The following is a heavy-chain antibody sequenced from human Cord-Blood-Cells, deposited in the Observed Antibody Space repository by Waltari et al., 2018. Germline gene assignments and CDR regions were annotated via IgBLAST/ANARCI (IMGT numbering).Heavy chain of an antibody. D-gene: IGHD6-6*01. CDR2: KSYDGSNK. CDR3: AKDLDGSSVSEFDY. J-gene: IGHJ4*02. V-gene: IGHV3-30*18. CDR1: GFTFSSYG. Sequence: QVQLVESGGGVVQPGRFLRLSCAASGFTFSSYGLPWVGQAPGKGLEWVAVKSYDGSNKYYADSVKGRFTISRDNSKNTLYLQMNSLRAEDTAVYYCAKDLDGSSVSEFDYWGQGTLVTVSS.